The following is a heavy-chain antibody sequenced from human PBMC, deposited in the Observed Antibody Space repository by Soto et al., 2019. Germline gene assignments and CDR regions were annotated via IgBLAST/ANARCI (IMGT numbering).Heavy chain of an antibody. D-gene: IGHD3-10*01. V-gene: IGHV4-34*01. CDR1: GGSFSGYY. Sequence: TSETLSLTCAVYGGSFSGYYWSWIRQPPGKGLEWIGEINHSGSTNYNPSLKSRVTISVDTSKSQFSLKLSSVTAADTAVYYCARGITMVRGVSWGQGTLVTVSS. J-gene: IGHJ4*02. CDR3: ARGITMVRGVS. CDR2: INHSGST.